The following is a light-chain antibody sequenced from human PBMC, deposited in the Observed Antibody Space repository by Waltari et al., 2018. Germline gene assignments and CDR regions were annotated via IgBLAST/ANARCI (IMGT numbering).Light chain of an antibody. CDR1: VLAKRY. Sequence: SYELTQPSSVSVSPGQTARITCSGDVLAKRYTRWFQQKPGQAPVLGIYKDSERPSGIPGRFSGSSSGTTVTLTISGAQVEDEADYYCYSVDDNKRVFGGGTKLTVL. CDR3: YSVDDNKRV. CDR2: KDS. V-gene: IGLV3-27*01. J-gene: IGLJ2*01.